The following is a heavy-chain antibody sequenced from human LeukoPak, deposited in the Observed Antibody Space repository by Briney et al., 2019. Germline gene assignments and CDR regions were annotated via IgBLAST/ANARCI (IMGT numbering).Heavy chain of an antibody. J-gene: IGHJ4*02. Sequence: ASVKVSCKASGYTFTSNYIHWVRQAPGQGLEWMGMIYPRDGSTSYAQKFQGRVTMSRNTSISTAYMELSSLRSEDTAVYYCARGLSPIDYWGQGTLVTVSS. CDR1: GYTFTSNY. V-gene: IGHV1-46*01. CDR2: IYPRDGST. CDR3: ARGLSPIDY.